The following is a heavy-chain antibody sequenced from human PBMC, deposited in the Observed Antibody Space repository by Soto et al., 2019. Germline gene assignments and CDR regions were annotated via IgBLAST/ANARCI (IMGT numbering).Heavy chain of an antibody. Sequence: QVQLVQSGAEVKKPGSSVKVSCKASGGTFSSYAISWVRQAPGQGLEWMGGIIPIFGTANYAQKFQGRVTITVDESTSTAYMELSSLRSEDTAVYYCARGTSPLGPYNGGYGAWGQGTLVTVSS. CDR1: GGTFSSYA. D-gene: IGHD1-26*01. V-gene: IGHV1-69*01. J-gene: IGHJ4*02. CDR3: ARGTSPLGPYNGGYGA. CDR2: IIPIFGTA.